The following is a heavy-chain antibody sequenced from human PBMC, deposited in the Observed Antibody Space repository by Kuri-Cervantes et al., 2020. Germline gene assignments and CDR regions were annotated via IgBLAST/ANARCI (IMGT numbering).Heavy chain of an antibody. V-gene: IGHV3-30*03. Sequence: GGSLRLSCAASGFTFSSYGMHWVRQAPGKGLEWVAVISYDGSNKYYADSVKGRFTISRDNSKNTLYLQMNSLRAEDTAVYYCARDRARGVGATTNPLYGMDVWGQGTTVTVSS. D-gene: IGHD1-26*01. CDR2: ISYDGSNK. J-gene: IGHJ6*02. CDR3: ARDRARGVGATTNPLYGMDV. CDR1: GFTFSSYG.